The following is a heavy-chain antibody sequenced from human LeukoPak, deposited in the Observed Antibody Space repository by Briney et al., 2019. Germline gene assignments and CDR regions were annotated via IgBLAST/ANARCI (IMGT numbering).Heavy chain of an antibody. J-gene: IGHJ4*02. CDR1: GFAFSTYI. CDR3: AREGGSSSFDY. D-gene: IGHD6-6*01. V-gene: IGHV3-66*01. Sequence: GGSLRLSCAASGFAFSTYIMHWVRQAPGKGLEWVSVIYSGGSTYYADSVKGRFTISRDNSKKTVYLQMNSLRGEDTAVYYCAREGGSSSFDYWGQGTLVTVSS. CDR2: IYSGGST.